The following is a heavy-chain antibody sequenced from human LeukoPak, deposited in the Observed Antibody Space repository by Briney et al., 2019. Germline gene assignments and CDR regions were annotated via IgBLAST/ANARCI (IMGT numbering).Heavy chain of an antibody. CDR1: GFTFDDYA. D-gene: IGHD3-10*01. CDR3: AKSKYLGGSYDY. Sequence: GGSLRLSCAASGFTFDDYAMHWVRQAPGKDLEWVSGISWNSDMIGYADSVKGRFTISQDNAKNSLYLQMNSLRAEDMALYYCAKSKYLGGSYDYWGQGTLVTVSS. CDR2: ISWNSDMI. J-gene: IGHJ4*02. V-gene: IGHV3-9*03.